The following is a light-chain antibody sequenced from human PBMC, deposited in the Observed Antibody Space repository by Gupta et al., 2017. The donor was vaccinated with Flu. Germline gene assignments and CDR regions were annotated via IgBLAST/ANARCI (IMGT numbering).Light chain of an antibody. V-gene: IGLV1-40*01. Sequence: QSVLTQLPSVSGAPGQRVTISCTGSSSNIGAGHDVHWYQQLPGTAPKLLIYCNSNRPSGVPDRFSGSKSGTSASLAITGLQAEDEADYYCQSYDSSLTREVFGSGTKVTVL. CDR2: CNS. CDR3: QSYDSSLTREV. J-gene: IGLJ1*01. CDR1: SSNIGAGHD.